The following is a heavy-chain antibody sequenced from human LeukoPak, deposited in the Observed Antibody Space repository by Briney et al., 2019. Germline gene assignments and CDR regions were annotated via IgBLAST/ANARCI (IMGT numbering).Heavy chain of an antibody. J-gene: IGHJ4*02. Sequence: TGGSLRLSCAASGFTFDDYGMSWVRQAPGKGLEWVSGINWNGGSTGYADSVKGRFTISRDKAKNSLYLQMNSLRAEDTALYHCARVRGYCSGGSCLGGYFDYWGQGTLVTVSS. D-gene: IGHD2-15*01. V-gene: IGHV3-20*01. CDR1: GFTFDDYG. CDR3: ARVRGYCSGGSCLGGYFDY. CDR2: INWNGGST.